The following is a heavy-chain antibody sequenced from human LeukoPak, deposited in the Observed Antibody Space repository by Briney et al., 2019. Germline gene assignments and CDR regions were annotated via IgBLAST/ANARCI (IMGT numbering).Heavy chain of an antibody. CDR1: GGSISSHY. CDR2: IYTSGST. D-gene: IGHD3-3*01. Sequence: PSETLSLTCTVSGGSISSHYWTWIRQPAGKGLEWIGRIYTSGSTNYNPSLKSRVTISVDTSKNQFSLKLNSVTAADTAVYYCARDSGGSGYLWFDPWGQGTLVTVSS. V-gene: IGHV4-4*07. J-gene: IGHJ5*02. CDR3: ARDSGGSGYLWFDP.